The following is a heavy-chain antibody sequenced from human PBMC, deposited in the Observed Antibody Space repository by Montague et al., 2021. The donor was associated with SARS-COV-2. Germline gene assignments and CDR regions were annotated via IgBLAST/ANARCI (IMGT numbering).Heavy chain of an antibody. V-gene: IGHV4-4*07. Sequence: SETLSLTCTFSGGSIGTYYWSWIRQPAGKGLEWIVHIYISRSTNYNPTLNSRVTMSVDTSKNQFSLKLSSVTAAATAVYYCARHRCSSPSCYDYGMDVWGQGTTVTVSS. CDR1: GGSIGTYY. CDR2: IYISRST. CDR3: ARHRCSSPSCYDYGMDV. J-gene: IGHJ6*02. D-gene: IGHD2-2*01.